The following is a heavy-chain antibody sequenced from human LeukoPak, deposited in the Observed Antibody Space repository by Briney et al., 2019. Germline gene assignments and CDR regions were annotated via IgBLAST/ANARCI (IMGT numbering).Heavy chain of an antibody. D-gene: IGHD2-15*01. Sequence: HPGGSLRLSCAASGFTFNSYRMHWVRQAPGKGLVWVSRINSDGSTTNYADSVKGRFTISRDNAKNTEYLQMNSLTAEDAAVYYCARNGAHCSGGSCYEAAFDIWGQGTMVAV. V-gene: IGHV3-74*01. J-gene: IGHJ3*02. CDR2: INSDGSTT. CDR1: GFTFNSYR. CDR3: ARNGAHCSGGSCYEAAFDI.